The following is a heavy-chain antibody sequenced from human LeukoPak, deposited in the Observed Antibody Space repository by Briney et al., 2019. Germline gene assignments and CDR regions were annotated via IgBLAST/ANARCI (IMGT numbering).Heavy chain of an antibody. J-gene: IGHJ6*02. V-gene: IGHV1-2*02. CDR3: AGLIYGDRHSYYYYGMDV. Sequence: ASVKVSFKASGYTFTGYYMHWVRQAPGQGLEWMGWISPKSGGTNYAQKFQGRVTMTRDTSISTAYMELSGLRSDDTAVYYCAGLIYGDRHSYYYYGMDVWGQGTTVTVSS. CDR1: GYTFTGYY. CDR2: ISPKSGGT. D-gene: IGHD4-17*01.